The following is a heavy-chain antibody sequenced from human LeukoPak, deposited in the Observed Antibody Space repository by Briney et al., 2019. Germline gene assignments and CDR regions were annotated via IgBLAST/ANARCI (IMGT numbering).Heavy chain of an antibody. CDR1: GFTFSDYY. D-gene: IGHD3-22*01. V-gene: IGHV3-11*05. CDR2: ISSSSSYT. Sequence: PGGSLRLSCAASGFTFSDYYMSWIRQAPGKGLEWVSYISSSSSYTNYADSVKGRFTISRDISNNTPYLQMNGLRAEDTALYYCAKDRYDTSVWPYYYAMDVWGQGTTVTVSS. J-gene: IGHJ6*02. CDR3: AKDRYDTSVWPYYYAMDV.